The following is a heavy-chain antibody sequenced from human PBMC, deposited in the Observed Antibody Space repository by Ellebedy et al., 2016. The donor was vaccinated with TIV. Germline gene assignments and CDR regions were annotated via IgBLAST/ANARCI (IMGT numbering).Heavy chain of an antibody. CDR2: MYHSGST. CDR1: GFSISGGYY. D-gene: IGHD5-12*01. V-gene: IGHV4-38-2*02. Sequence: GSLRLXCSVSGFSISGGYYWGWIRQTPGKGLEWIGSMYHSGSTYYNPSLKSRVTISVDTSKNQMSLKVTSVTAADTAIYYCARMTSRGFSTPAYWGQGTLVTVSS. J-gene: IGHJ4*02. CDR3: ARMTSRGFSTPAY.